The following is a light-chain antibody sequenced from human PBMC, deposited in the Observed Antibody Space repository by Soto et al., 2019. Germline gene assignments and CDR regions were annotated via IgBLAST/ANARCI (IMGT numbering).Light chain of an antibody. CDR2: GVS. Sequence: EIVLTQSPGTLSLSPGERATLSCRASQSLSTNYLAWYQRKPGQAPRLLIYGVSSRATDIPRRFSGSGSGTDFTLTITRREPEDFAVYYCQQYGSSPPRFGQGTKVEI. V-gene: IGKV3-20*01. CDR1: QSLSTNY. CDR3: QQYGSSPPR. J-gene: IGKJ1*01.